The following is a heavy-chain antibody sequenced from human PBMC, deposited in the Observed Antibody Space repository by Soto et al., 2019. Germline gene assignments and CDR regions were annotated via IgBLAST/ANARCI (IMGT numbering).Heavy chain of an antibody. CDR2: INVGNGNT. CDR1: GYTFTSYA. CDR3: ARGTPVWFDP. D-gene: IGHD3-10*01. J-gene: IGHJ5*02. V-gene: IGHV1-3*05. Sequence: QVQLVQSGAEEKKPGASVKVSCKASGYTFTSYAMHWVRQAPGQRLEWMGWINVGNGNTKYSQKFQGRVTITRDTSASTAYMELSSLRSEDTAVYYCARGTPVWFDPWGQGTLVTVSS.